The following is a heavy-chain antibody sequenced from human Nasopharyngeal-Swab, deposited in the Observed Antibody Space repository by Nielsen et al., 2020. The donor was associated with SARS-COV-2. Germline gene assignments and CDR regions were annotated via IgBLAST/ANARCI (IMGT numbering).Heavy chain of an antibody. Sequence: GESLKISCAASGFSFRNYGMHWVRQAPGKGLEWMAVISSDGSFQYYADSVKGRFTISRDNSKNTLYLQMNSLRAEDTAVYYCAKVIRGTTVTTAYFDYWGQGTLVTVSS. CDR1: GFSFRNYG. D-gene: IGHD4-17*01. CDR3: AKVIRGTTVTTAYFDY. CDR2: ISSDGSFQ. J-gene: IGHJ4*02. V-gene: IGHV3-30*18.